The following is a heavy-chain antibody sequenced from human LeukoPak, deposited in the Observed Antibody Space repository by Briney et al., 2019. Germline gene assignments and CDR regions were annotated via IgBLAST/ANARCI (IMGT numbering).Heavy chain of an antibody. D-gene: IGHD6-19*01. V-gene: IGHV1-2*02. J-gene: IGHJ4*02. Sequence: ASVKVSCKASGYTFTGYYMHWVRQAPGQGLEWMGWINPNSGGTNYAQKFQGRVTMTRGTSISTAYMELSRLRSDGTTVYYCARDNTGYSSGDYWGQGTLVTVSS. CDR2: INPNSGGT. CDR3: ARDNTGYSSGDY. CDR1: GYTFTGYY.